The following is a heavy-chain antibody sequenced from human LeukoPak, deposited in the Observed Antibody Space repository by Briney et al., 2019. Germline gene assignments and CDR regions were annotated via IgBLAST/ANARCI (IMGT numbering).Heavy chain of an antibody. Sequence: GGSLRLSCAVSGFTFSAYGMHWVRQAPGKGLEWVAVISYDGSYQAYADSVKGRFTVSRDNSKNTLYLQMNSLRAEDTAVYYCVSSTGRQYYFDYWGQGTLVTVSS. CDR3: VSSTGRQYYFDY. CDR1: GFTFSAYG. V-gene: IGHV3-30*04. D-gene: IGHD1-14*01. J-gene: IGHJ4*02. CDR2: ISYDGSYQ.